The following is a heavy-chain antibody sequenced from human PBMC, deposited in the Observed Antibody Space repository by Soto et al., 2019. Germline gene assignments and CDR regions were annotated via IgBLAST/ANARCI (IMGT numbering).Heavy chain of an antibody. CDR1: GDTSSIGYY. Sequence: SETLSLTCAVSGDTSSIGYYWVWIRQPPGKGLEWIGSIYHSGSTYYNPSLKSRVTISVDTSKNQFSLKLSSVTAADTAVYYCARETTASRENLYLVTQEGWFDPSCQGT. J-gene: IGHJ5*02. CDR2: IYHSGST. CDR3: ARETTASRENLYLVTQEGWFDP. D-gene: IGHD3-16*01. V-gene: IGHV4-38-2*02.